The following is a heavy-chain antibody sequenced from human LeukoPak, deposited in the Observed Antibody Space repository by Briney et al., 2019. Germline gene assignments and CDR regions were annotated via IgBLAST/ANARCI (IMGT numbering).Heavy chain of an antibody. CDR1: GYTFTSYY. Sequence: GASVKVSCKASGYTFTSYYMHWVRQAPGQGLEWMGIINPSGGNTSYAQKFQGRVTMTRDTSTSTVYMELSSLRSDDTAVYYCARDSDLGLLWFGELLFWGQGTLVTVSS. J-gene: IGHJ4*02. D-gene: IGHD3-10*01. CDR3: ARDSDLGLLWFGELLF. CDR2: INPSGGNT. V-gene: IGHV1-46*01.